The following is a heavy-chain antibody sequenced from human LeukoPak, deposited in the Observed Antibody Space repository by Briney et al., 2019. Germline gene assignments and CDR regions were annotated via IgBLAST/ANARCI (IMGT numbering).Heavy chain of an antibody. CDR3: ARQTGSGLFTLP. D-gene: IGHD3/OR15-3a*01. Sequence: SETLSLTCTVSGYSISSGYYWGWIRPPPGKGLEWIGSIYHSGSTYYNASLKSRVTISIDTSKNQISLRLTSVTATDTAMYYCARQTGSGLFTLPGGQGTLVTVSS. J-gene: IGHJ4*02. CDR1: GYSISSGYY. CDR2: IYHSGST. V-gene: IGHV4-38-2*02.